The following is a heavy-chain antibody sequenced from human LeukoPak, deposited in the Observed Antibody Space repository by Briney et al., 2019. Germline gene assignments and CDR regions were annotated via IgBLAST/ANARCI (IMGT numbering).Heavy chain of an antibody. V-gene: IGHV3-23*01. CDR3: AATGNYYDSSGYKDY. J-gene: IGHJ4*02. D-gene: IGHD3-22*01. CDR2: ISASGYST. Sequence: GGSLRLSCAASGFTFRSYAMSWVRQAPGKGLEWVSAISASGYSTYYADSVKGRFTISRDNSKNTLYLQMNSLRAEDTAVYYCAATGNYYDSSGYKDYWGQGTLVTVSS. CDR1: GFTFRSYA.